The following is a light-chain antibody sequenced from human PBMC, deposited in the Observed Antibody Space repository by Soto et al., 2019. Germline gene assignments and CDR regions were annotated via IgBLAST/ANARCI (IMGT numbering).Light chain of an antibody. V-gene: IGLV2-11*01. CDR3: CSFAGSYTSQV. Sequence: QSALTQPRSVSGSPGQSVTISCSGASNYISWYQQHPGKAPKLMIYDVTKRPSGAPDRFSGSKSGSTASLTISGLQAEDEADYYCCSFAGSYTSQVFGTGTKVTVL. J-gene: IGLJ1*01. CDR1: SNY. CDR2: DVT.